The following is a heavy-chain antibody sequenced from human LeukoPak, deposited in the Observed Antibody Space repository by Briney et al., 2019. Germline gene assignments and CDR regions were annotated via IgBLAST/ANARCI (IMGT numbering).Heavy chain of an antibody. CDR1: GGTFSSYA. D-gene: IGHD5-12*01. V-gene: IGHV1-69*05. CDR3: ARGGVYSGYVYFDY. J-gene: IGHJ4*02. Sequence: SVKVSCKASGGTFSSYAISWVRQAPGQGLEWMGGIIPIFGTANYAQRFQGRVTITTDESTSTAYMELSRLRSDDTAVYYCARGGVYSGYVYFDYWGQGTLVTVSS. CDR2: IIPIFGTA.